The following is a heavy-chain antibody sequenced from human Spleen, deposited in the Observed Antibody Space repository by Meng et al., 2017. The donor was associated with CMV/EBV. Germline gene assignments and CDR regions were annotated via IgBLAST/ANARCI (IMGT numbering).Heavy chain of an antibody. CDR2: IKSKTDGGTT. D-gene: IGHD3-10*01. Sequence: SGFTFSNAWMSWVRQAPGKGLEWVGRIKSKTDGGTTDYAAPVKGRFTISRDDSKNTLYLQMNSLKTEDTAVYYCTTVFGFDTQPLDYWGQGTLVTVSS. CDR1: GFTFSNAW. J-gene: IGHJ4*02. V-gene: IGHV3-15*01. CDR3: TTVFGFDTQPLDY.